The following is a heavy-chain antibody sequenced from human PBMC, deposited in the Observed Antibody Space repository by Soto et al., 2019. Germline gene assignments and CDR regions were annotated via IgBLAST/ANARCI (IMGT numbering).Heavy chain of an antibody. Sequence: ASVKVSCKASGYTFTGYYMHWVRQAPGQGLEWMGWINPNSGGTNYAQKFQGWVTMTRDTSISTAYMELSRLRSDDTAVYYCATRFGYSSGWSENLTYGMDVWGQGPRVTVSS. V-gene: IGHV1-2*04. CDR2: INPNSGGT. D-gene: IGHD6-13*01. J-gene: IGHJ6*02. CDR1: GYTFTGYY. CDR3: ATRFGYSSGWSENLTYGMDV.